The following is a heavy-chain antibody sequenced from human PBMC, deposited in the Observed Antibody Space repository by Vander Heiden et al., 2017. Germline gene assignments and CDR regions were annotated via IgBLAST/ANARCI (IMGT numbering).Heavy chain of an antibody. V-gene: IGHV3-74*01. CDR1: GFTFSRYW. Sequence: EVQLVESGGGLVQPGGSMRLSCAPSGFTFSRYWMHWVRQAPGKGLVWVSRINSDGSSTSYADSVKGRFTISRDNAKNTLYLQMNSLRAEDTAVYYCARDSWLAVAGTGPFDYWGQGTLVTVSS. J-gene: IGHJ4*02. CDR3: ARDSWLAVAGTGPFDY. CDR2: INSDGSST. D-gene: IGHD6-19*01.